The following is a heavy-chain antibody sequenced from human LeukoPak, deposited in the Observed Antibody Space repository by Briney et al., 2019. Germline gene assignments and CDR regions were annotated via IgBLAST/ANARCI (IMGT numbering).Heavy chain of an antibody. CDR3: AKSTVTNDFDY. CDR2: ISYDGSNK. V-gene: IGHV3-30*18. Sequence: HPGGSLRLSCAASGFTFSSYEMNWVRQAPGKGLEWVAVISYDGSNKYYADSVKGRFTISRDNSKNTLYLQMNSLRAEDTAVYYCAKSTVTNDFDYWGQGTLVTVSS. CDR1: GFTFSSYE. D-gene: IGHD4-11*01. J-gene: IGHJ4*02.